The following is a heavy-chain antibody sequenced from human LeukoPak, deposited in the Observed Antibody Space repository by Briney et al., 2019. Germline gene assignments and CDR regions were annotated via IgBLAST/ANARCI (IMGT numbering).Heavy chain of an antibody. Sequence: GGSLRLSCAASGFTFSSYAMHWVRQAPGKGLEWVSYISSSGSDIYYADSVKGRFTISRDNAKNSLYLHMNSLRAEDTAVYYCARDYGGSSPFDYWGQGTLVTVSS. J-gene: IGHJ4*02. CDR3: ARDYGGSSPFDY. CDR2: ISSSGSDI. V-gene: IGHV3-48*03. CDR1: GFTFSSYA. D-gene: IGHD4-23*01.